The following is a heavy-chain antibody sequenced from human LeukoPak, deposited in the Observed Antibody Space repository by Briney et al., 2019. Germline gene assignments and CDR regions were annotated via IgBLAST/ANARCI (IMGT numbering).Heavy chain of an antibody. CDR1: GFTFSSYA. CDR3: AKDFTGYSYGYDY. Sequence: PGGSLRLSCAASGFTFSSYAMSWVRQAPGKGLGWVSAISGSGGSTYYADSVKGRFTISRDNSKNTLYLQMNSLRAEDTAVYYCAKDFTGYSYGYDYWGQGTLVTVSS. J-gene: IGHJ4*02. V-gene: IGHV3-23*01. D-gene: IGHD5-18*01. CDR2: ISGSGGST.